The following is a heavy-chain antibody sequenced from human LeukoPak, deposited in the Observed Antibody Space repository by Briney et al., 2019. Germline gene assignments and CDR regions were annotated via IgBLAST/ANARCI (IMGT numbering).Heavy chain of an antibody. D-gene: IGHD2-8*01. V-gene: IGHV3-66*01. CDR3: ARDPPAVLIDTYG. CDR2: VYSGGST. CDR1: GFIVTNNY. Sequence: PGGSLRLSCTASGFIVTNNYINGVRQAPGKGLEWVSLVYSGGSTYYADSVKGRFTISRDNSKNMVYLQMNSLRAEDTAMYYCARDPPAVLIDTYGWGQGTLVTVSS. J-gene: IGHJ4*02.